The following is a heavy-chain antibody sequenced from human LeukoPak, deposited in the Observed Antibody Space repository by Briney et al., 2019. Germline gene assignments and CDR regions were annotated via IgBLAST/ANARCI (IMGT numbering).Heavy chain of an antibody. J-gene: IGHJ4*02. V-gene: IGHV3-9*01. D-gene: IGHD3-22*01. CDR3: AQGVSSSSGYTND. Sequence: LRLSCAASGFTFSSYSMNWVRQAPGKDREGVAGINWNSVSAVYADSLKGRLTISRDNAKNSLFLQMNSLKTEETAFYSCAQGVSSSSGYTNDWGQGILVTVSS. CDR1: GFTFSSYS. CDR2: INWNSVSA.